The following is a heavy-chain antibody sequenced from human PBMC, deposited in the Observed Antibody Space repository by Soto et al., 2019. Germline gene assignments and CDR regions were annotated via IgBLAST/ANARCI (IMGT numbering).Heavy chain of an antibody. D-gene: IGHD3-10*01. CDR3: ARGLGLLLWFGESGQRWFDP. J-gene: IGHJ5*02. Sequence: QVQLQESGPGLVKPSGTLSLTCAVSGGSISSSNWWSWVRQPPGKGLEWIGEIYHSGSTNYNPSLKSRVTISVDKSKNQFSLKLSSVTAADTAVYYCARGLGLLLWFGESGQRWFDPWGQGTLVTVSS. V-gene: IGHV4-4*02. CDR1: GGSISSSNW. CDR2: IYHSGST.